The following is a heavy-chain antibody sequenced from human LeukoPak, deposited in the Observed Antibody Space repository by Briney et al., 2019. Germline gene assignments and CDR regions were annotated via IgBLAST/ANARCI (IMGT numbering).Heavy chain of an antibody. J-gene: IGHJ5*02. CDR1: GESFSGYY. D-gene: IGHD7-27*01. CDR3: AGEGWFDP. V-gene: IGHV4-34*01. CDR2: INHSGST. Sequence: PSETLSLTCAVYGESFSGYYWSWIRQPPGKGLEWIGEINHSGSTNYNPSLKSRVTIAVDTSKNQFSLKLSSVTAADTAVYYCAGEGWFDPWGQGTLVTVSS.